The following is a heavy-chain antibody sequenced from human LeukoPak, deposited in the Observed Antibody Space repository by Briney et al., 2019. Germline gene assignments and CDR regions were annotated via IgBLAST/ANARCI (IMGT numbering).Heavy chain of an antibody. V-gene: IGHV4-34*01. CDR1: GGSFSGYY. CDR2: INHSGST. CDR3: ARHPPWRTFDY. J-gene: IGHJ4*02. Sequence: SETLSLTCAVYGGSFSGYYWSWIRQPPGKGLEWVGEINHSGSTNYNPSLKSRVTISVDTSKNQFSLKLSSVTAADTAVYYCARHPPWRTFDYWGQGTLVTVSS.